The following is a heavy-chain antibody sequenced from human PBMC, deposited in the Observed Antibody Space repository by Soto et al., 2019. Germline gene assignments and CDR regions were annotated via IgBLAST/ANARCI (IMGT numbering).Heavy chain of an antibody. CDR2: ISSSSSYT. V-gene: IGHV3-11*06. CDR1: GFTFSDYY. J-gene: IGHJ4*02. D-gene: IGHD6-13*01. CDR3: ARDGSSAAAGGGHDY. Sequence: PGQSLRLSCAASGFTFSDYYMRWIRQAPGKGLEWVSYISSSSSYTNYADSVRGRFTISRDNAKNSLYLQMKSLRAEDTAVYYCARDGSSAAAGGGHDYWGQGTLVTVSS.